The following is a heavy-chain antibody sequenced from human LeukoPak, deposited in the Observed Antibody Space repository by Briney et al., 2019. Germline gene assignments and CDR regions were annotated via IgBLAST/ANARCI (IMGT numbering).Heavy chain of an antibody. CDR2: IYNSGRT. D-gene: IGHD3-22*01. V-gene: IGHV3-66*01. CDR3: ARESNSGYYLSY. CDR1: GFTVSSNY. Sequence: GGSLRLSCAASGFTVSSNYMSWVRQVPGKGLEWVSVIYNSGRTYYADSVKGRFTISRDNSKNTVYLQMNSLRAEDTAVYYCARESNSGYYLSYWGQGTLVTASS. J-gene: IGHJ4*02.